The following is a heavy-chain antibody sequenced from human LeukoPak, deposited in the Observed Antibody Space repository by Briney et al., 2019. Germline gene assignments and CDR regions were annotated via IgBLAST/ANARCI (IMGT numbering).Heavy chain of an antibody. CDR1: EYTFTSYF. V-gene: IGHV1-46*01. CDR2: IKPSDGST. Sequence: ASVKVSCKASEYTFTSYFMHWVRQAPGQGLEWMGIIKPSDGSTMYAQKFQGRVTMTRDTSTNTVFMELSSLRSEDTAVYYCARGPPNWGYDYWGPGTLVTVSS. J-gene: IGHJ4*02. D-gene: IGHD7-27*01. CDR3: ARGPPNWGYDY.